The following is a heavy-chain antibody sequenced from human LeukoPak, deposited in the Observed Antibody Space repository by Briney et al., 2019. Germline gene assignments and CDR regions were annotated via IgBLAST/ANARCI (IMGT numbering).Heavy chain of an antibody. J-gene: IGHJ4*02. CDR3: AREGSVGGVIVYFDY. D-gene: IGHD3-16*02. CDR2: IYTSGST. Sequence: SETLSLTCTVSGGSISSGSYHWSWIRQPAGKGLEWIGRIYTSGSTNYNPSLKSRVTISVDPSKNQFSLKLSSVTAADTAVYYCAREGSVGGVIVYFDYWGQGTLVTVSS. CDR1: GGSISSGSYH. V-gene: IGHV4-61*02.